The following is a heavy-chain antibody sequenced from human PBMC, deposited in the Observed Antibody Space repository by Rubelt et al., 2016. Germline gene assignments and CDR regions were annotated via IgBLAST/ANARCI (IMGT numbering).Heavy chain of an antibody. CDR1: GFTFSSYG. CDR2: IWYDGSNK. CDR3: ARDLQWGYSSPGDAFDI. J-gene: IGHJ3*02. Sequence: QVQLVESGGGVVQPGRSLRLSCAASGFTFSSYGMHWVRQAPGKGLEWVAVIWYDGSNKYYADSVKGRFTISRDNSKNTLYLQMNSLRAEDTAVYYCARDLQWGYSSPGDAFDIWGQGTMVTVSS. D-gene: IGHD6-13*01. V-gene: IGHV3-33*01.